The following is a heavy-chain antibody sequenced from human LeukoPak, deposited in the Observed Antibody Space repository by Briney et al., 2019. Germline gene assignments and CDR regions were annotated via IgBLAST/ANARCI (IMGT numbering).Heavy chain of an antibody. CDR1: GFTFSSYA. Sequence: GGSLRLPCAASGFTFSSYAMSWVRQAPGKGLEWVSAISVSGDSTYYADSVKGRFTISRDNSKKTLYLQMNSLRAEDTAIYYCAKAVGTVSMNWFDPWGQGTLVTVSS. CDR3: AKAVGTVSMNWFDP. J-gene: IGHJ5*02. CDR2: ISVSGDST. D-gene: IGHD6-13*01. V-gene: IGHV3-23*01.